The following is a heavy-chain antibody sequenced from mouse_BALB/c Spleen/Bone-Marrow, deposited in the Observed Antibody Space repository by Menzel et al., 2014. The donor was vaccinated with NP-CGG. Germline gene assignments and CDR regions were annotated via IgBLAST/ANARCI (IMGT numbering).Heavy chain of an antibody. D-gene: IGHD1-1*01. CDR2: INPXXGRT. Sequence: QVQLQQSGAELVKPGASVKLSCKASGYTFTSXWXHWVKQRPGQGLEWIGEINPXXGRTNYNEKFKSKATLTVDKSSSTAYMQLSSLTSWDSAVYYCAPYYYGSSYGFYWYFDVWGAGTTVTVSS. CDR1: GYTFTSXW. V-gene: IGHV1S81*02. J-gene: IGHJ1*01. CDR3: APYYYGSSYGFYWYFDV.